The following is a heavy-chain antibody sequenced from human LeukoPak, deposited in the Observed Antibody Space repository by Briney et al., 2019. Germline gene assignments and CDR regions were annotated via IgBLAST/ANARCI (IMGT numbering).Heavy chain of an antibody. CDR3: ASERGTIDY. CDR1: GGSFSGYY. CDR2: INHSGST. J-gene: IGHJ4*02. V-gene: IGHV4-34*01. D-gene: IGHD3-16*01. Sequence: SETLSLTCAVYGGSFSGYYWSWIRQPPGKGLEWIGEINHSGSTNYNPSLKSRVTISVDTSKNQFSLKLSSVTAADTAVYYCASERGTIDYWGQGTLVTVSS.